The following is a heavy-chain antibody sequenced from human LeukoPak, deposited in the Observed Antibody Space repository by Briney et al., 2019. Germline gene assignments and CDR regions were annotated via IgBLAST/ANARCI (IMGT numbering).Heavy chain of an antibody. CDR2: ISGSGGST. CDR3: AKDRLYRDSWYYFDY. V-gene: IGHV3-23*01. D-gene: IGHD6-13*01. Sequence: GGPLRLSCAASGFTFSSYPMSWVRQAPGKGLEGVSAISGSGGSTYYADSVKGRFTISSDNSNNTLYLQMNSLRAEDTAVYYCAKDRLYRDSWYYFDYWGQGTLVTVSS. CDR1: GFTFSSYP. J-gene: IGHJ4*02.